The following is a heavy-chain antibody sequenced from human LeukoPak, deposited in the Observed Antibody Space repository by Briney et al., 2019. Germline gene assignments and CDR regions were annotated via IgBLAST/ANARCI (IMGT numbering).Heavy chain of an antibody. Sequence: SETLSLTCTVSGGSISSYYWSWIRQPAGKGLEWIGRIYTSGSTNYNPSLKSRVTISVDTSKNQFSLKLRSVTAADTAVYYCARALRGIVGATFYRAAFDIWGQGTMVTVSS. CDR1: GGSISSYY. V-gene: IGHV4-4*07. CDR2: IYTSGST. D-gene: IGHD1-26*01. CDR3: ARALRGIVGATFYRAAFDI. J-gene: IGHJ3*02.